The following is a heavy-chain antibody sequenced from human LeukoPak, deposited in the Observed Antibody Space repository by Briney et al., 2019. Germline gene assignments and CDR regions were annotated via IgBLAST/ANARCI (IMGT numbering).Heavy chain of an antibody. D-gene: IGHD3-22*01. CDR3: AADSSGYISNDAFDI. V-gene: IGHV1-58*01. CDR2: IVVGSGNT. CDR1: GFTFTSSA. J-gene: IGHJ3*02. Sequence: SVKVSCKASGFTFTSSAVQWVRQARGQRLERIGWIVVGSGNTNYAQKFQERVTITRDMSTSTAYMELSSLRSEDTAVYYCAADSSGYISNDAFDIWGQGTMVTVSS.